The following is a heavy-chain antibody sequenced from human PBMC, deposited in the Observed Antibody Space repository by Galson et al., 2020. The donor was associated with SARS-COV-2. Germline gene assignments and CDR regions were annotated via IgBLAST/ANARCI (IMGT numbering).Heavy chain of an antibody. CDR2: MNPNSGNT. CDR3: ARGRGYYDPRVGGMDV. D-gene: IGHD3-22*01. V-gene: IGHV1-8*01. Sequence: ASVKVSCKASGYTFTSYDINWVRQATGQGLEWMGWMNPNSGNTGYAQKFQGRVTMTRNTSISTAYMELSSLRSEDTAVYYCARGRGYYDPRVGGMDVWGQGTTVTVSS. CDR1: GYTFTSYD. J-gene: IGHJ6*02.